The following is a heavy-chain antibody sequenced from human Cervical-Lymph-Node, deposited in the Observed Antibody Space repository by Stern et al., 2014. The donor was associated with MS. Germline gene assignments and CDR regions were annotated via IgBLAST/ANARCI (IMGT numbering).Heavy chain of an antibody. D-gene: IGHD2-2*03. Sequence: QLVQSGGGLVQHGGSLRLSCAASGFSFKDYWMTWVRQAPGKGLEWVANIRQDGAEIYYVDSMKGRVTISRDNAKNSLYLHMSSLRTEDTAVYYCARDGYGWFDSWGQGTLVTVSS. CDR1: GFSFKDYW. CDR2: IRQDGAEI. J-gene: IGHJ5*01. V-gene: IGHV3-7*01. CDR3: ARDGYGWFDS.